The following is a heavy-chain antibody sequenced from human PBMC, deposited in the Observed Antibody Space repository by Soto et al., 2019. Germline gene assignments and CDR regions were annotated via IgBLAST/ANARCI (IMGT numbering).Heavy chain of an antibody. CDR2: ISFSSRYI. CDR1: GFTFSSYS. J-gene: IGHJ4*02. CDR3: ASSPSSYYDSSGYYFDY. Sequence: EVQLVESGGGLVRPGGSLRLSCAASGFTFSSYSMNWVRQAPGKGLEWVPSISFSSRYIYYADSVKGRFTISRDNAKNSLYLQMNSLRAEDTAVYYCASSPSSYYDSSGYYFDYWGQGTLVTVSS. D-gene: IGHD3-22*01. V-gene: IGHV3-21*01.